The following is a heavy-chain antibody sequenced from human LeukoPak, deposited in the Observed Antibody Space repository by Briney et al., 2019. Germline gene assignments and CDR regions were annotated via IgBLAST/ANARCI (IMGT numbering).Heavy chain of an antibody. CDR2: IKQDGGEI. D-gene: IGHD3-22*01. Sequence: PGGSRRLSCAASGFTFSRYWMSWVRQVPRKGLEWVANIKQDGGEIYYVDSVKGRFTISRDNAKSSLYLQMNSLRAGDTAVYYCARDKGDYDTSGSLFVFGGQGTPVTVSS. CDR3: ARDKGDYDTSGSLFVF. V-gene: IGHV3-7*03. J-gene: IGHJ4*02. CDR1: GFTFSRYW.